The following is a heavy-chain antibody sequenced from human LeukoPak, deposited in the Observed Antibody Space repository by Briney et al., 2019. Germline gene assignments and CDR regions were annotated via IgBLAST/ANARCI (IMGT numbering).Heavy chain of an antibody. Sequence: SETLSLTCAVSGASIRSHHWTWIRQPPGKGLEWIGNVYYVGSTSYSPSLKSRVTISLDTSKNQFSLEMNSVTAADTAVYYCARSGDSSAYYSFWGQGILVTVSS. V-gene: IGHV4-59*11. D-gene: IGHD3-22*01. J-gene: IGHJ4*02. CDR1: GASIRSHH. CDR3: ARSGDSSAYYSF. CDR2: VYYVGST.